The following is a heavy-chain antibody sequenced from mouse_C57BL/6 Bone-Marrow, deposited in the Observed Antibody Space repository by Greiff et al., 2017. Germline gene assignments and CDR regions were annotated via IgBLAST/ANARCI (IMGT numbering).Heavy chain of an antibody. CDR1: GFTFTSYR. V-gene: IGHV1-52*01. CDR2: IDPSDSET. D-gene: IGHD3-1*01. J-gene: IGHJ4*01. CDR3: ARWGYSFLYAMDY. Sequence: QVQLQQPGAALVRPGSSVKLSCTASGFTFTSYRMHWVNQRPIQGLEWIGNIDPSDSETHYNQKFKDKATLTVDKSSSTAYMQLSSLISEDSAVYCCARWGYSFLYAMDYWGQGSSVTVSS.